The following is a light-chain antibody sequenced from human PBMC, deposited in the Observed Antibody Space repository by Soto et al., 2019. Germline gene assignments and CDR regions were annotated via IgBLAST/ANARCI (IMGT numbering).Light chain of an antibody. V-gene: IGKV1-12*01. CDR2: GAY. CDR3: QQTHDLPRT. CDR1: QYIGTS. Sequence: DSRMTQSPSSFAASLVYMFTVTWXASQYIGTSLAWYQQRPGEAPKLRIYGAYRLHVGVPSRFTASGSGTDFTLTITSLQPEDFGVYFCQQTHDLPRTFGLGTKVDIK. J-gene: IGKJ1*01.